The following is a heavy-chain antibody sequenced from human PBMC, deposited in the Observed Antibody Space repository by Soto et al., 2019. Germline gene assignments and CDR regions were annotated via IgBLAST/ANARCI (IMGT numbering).Heavy chain of an antibody. CDR2: IYATGTT. CDR3: VRDGTKTLRDWFDP. D-gene: IGHD1-1*01. CDR1: GASISGFY. Sequence: PSETLSLTCTVSGASISGFYWSWIRKSAGKGLEWIGLIYATGTTDYNPSLKSRGMMSVDTSKKQFSLKLRSVTAADTAVYYCVRDGTKTLRDWFDPWGQGISVTVSS. J-gene: IGHJ5*02. V-gene: IGHV4-4*07.